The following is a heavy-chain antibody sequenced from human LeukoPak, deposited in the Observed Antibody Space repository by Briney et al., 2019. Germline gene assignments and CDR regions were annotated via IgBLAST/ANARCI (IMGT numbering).Heavy chain of an antibody. V-gene: IGHV3-43D*03. CDR3: AKDIHPRWLQFMSGVDY. J-gene: IGHJ4*02. D-gene: IGHD5-24*01. CDR2: ISWDGGST. CDR1: GYTFYDYA. Sequence: QPGGSLRLSCAASGYTFYDYAMHWVRHAPGEGLEWVSLISWDGGSTYYADSVKGRFTISRDNTKNSLYLQMNSLRAEDTALYYCAKDIHPRWLQFMSGVDYWGQGTLVTVSS.